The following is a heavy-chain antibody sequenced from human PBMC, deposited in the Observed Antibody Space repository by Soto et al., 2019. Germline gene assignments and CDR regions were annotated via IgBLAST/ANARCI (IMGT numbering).Heavy chain of an antibody. J-gene: IGHJ6*03. V-gene: IGHV1-18*01. CDR3: ARAYNWNYGVFSYYYYYMDV. CDR2: ISAYNGNT. D-gene: IGHD1-7*01. Sequence: ASVKVSCKASGYTFTSYGISWVRQAPGQGLEWMGWISAYNGNTNYAQKLQGRVTMTTDTSTSTAYMELRTLRSDDTAVYYCARAYNWNYGVFSYYYYYMDVWGKGTTVTVSS. CDR1: GYTFTSYG.